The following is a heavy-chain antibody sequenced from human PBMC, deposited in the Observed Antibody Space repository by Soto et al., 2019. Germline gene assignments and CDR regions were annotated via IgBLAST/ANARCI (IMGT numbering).Heavy chain of an antibody. Sequence: ASVKVSCKASGYTFTSYGISWVRQAPGQGLEWMGWISAYNGNTNYAQKLQGRVTMTTDTSTSTAYMELRSLRSDDTAVYYCARVSVVYYDRSGEDAFDIWGQGTIVTVSS. D-gene: IGHD3-22*01. CDR1: GYTFTSYG. CDR2: ISAYNGNT. J-gene: IGHJ3*02. CDR3: ARVSVVYYDRSGEDAFDI. V-gene: IGHV1-18*04.